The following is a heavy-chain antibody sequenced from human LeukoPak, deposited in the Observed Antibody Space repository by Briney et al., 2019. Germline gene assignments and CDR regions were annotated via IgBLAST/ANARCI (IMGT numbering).Heavy chain of an antibody. CDR3: AKGSRGWLARGDY. CDR2: ISGSGGST. Sequence: EPGGSLRLSCAASGFTFSSYAMSWVRQAPGKGLEWVSAISGSGGSTYYADSVKGRFTISRDNSKNTLYLQMNSLRAEDTAVYYCAKGSRGWLARGDYWGQGTLVTVSS. J-gene: IGHJ4*02. CDR1: GFTFSSYA. V-gene: IGHV3-23*01. D-gene: IGHD6-19*01.